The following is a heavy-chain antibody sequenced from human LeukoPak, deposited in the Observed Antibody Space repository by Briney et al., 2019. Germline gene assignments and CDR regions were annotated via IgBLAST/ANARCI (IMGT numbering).Heavy chain of an antibody. CDR1: GFTFSSYA. V-gene: IGHV3-23*01. Sequence: GGSLRLSCAASGFTFSSYAMSWVRQAPGKGLEWVSAISGSGGSTYYADSVKGRFTISRDNSKNTLYLQMNSLRAEDTAVYYCARGYCSGGSCYVFDYWGQGTLVTVSS. CDR3: ARGYCSGGSCYVFDY. D-gene: IGHD2-15*01. J-gene: IGHJ4*02. CDR2: ISGSGGST.